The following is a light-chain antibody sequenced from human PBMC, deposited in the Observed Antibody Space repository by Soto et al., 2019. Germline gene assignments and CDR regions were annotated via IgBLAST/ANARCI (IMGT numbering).Light chain of an antibody. J-gene: IGKJ4*01. CDR3: QHRGNWPLT. Sequence: EIVLTQSPGTLSLSPGERGALSCRASQSLSTSSLAWYQQKPGHGPRLLIYGASRRATGIPDRFSASESGTDFSLTISSLEPEDFAVYYCQHRGNWPLTFGGGTKVEIK. CDR2: GAS. V-gene: IGKV3D-20*02. CDR1: QSLSTSS.